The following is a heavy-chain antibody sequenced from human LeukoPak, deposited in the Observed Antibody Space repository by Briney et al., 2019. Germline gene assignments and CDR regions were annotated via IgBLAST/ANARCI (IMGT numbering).Heavy chain of an antibody. CDR2: ISGSGDST. CDR3: AKDLGEGYYYDSSGFG. J-gene: IGHJ4*02. V-gene: IGHV3-23*01. Sequence: GGSLRLSCAASGFTFSNCAMRWVRQAPGKGLEWVPGISGSGDSTYYADSVKGRFTISRDNSKNTLYLQMNSLRAEDTAVYYCAKDLGEGYYYDSSGFGWGQGTLVTVSS. CDR1: GFTFSNCA. D-gene: IGHD3-22*01.